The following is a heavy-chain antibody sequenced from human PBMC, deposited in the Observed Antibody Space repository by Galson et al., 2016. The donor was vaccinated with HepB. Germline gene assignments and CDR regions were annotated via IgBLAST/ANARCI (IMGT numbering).Heavy chain of an antibody. CDR3: AHRGGRRGGSESFDS. V-gene: IGHV2-5*02. J-gene: IGHJ3*02. D-gene: IGHD1-26*01. CDR2: IYWDDDK. Sequence: PALVKPTQTLTLTCTFSGFSLSAYGTAVGWIRQPPGKALEWLALIYWDDDKRYSPSLKSRLTITTDTSENQVVLTMTNMDPVDTATYFCAHRGGRRGGSESFDSWGQGTMVTVSS. CDR1: GFSLSAYGTA.